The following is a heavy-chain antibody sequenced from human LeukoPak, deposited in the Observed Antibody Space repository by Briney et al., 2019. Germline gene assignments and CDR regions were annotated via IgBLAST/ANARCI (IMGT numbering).Heavy chain of an antibody. V-gene: IGHV3-53*01. CDR2: LYSGGTT. CDR1: GFTVSTNY. CDR3: ARMAVWGSFRLDC. J-gene: IGHJ4*02. Sequence: GGSLRLSCAVSGFTVSTNYMIWVRQAPGKGLEWVSVLYSGGTTYYADSVKGRFTISRDNSKNTLFLQMNSLRAEDTAVYYCARMAVWGSFRLDCWGQGTLVTVSS. D-gene: IGHD3-16*02.